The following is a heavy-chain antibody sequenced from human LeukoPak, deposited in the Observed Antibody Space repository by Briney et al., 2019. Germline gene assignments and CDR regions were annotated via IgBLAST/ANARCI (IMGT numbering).Heavy chain of an antibody. J-gene: IGHJ3*02. CDR3: ARPPKSSSDAFDI. V-gene: IGHV5-51*01. CDR2: IYPGDSDT. Sequence: GESLKISCKGSGYSFTSYWIGGVRQMPGKGLEWMGIIYPGDSDTRYSPSFQGQVTISADKSISTAYLQWSSLKASDTAMYYCARPPKSSSDAFDIWGQGTMVTVSS. D-gene: IGHD6-6*01. CDR1: GYSFTSYW.